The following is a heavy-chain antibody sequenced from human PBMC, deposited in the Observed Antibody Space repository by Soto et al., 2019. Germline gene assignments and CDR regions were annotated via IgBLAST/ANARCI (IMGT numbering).Heavy chain of an antibody. CDR1: GGSVSSGSYY. V-gene: IGHV4-61*01. D-gene: IGHD2-2*03. Sequence: SETLSLTCTVSGGSVSSGSYYWSWIRQPPGKGLEWIGYIYYSGSTNYNPSLKSRVTISVDTSKNQFSLKLSSVTAADTAVYYCARGMDPIDYWGQGTLVTVSS. CDR3: ARGMDPIDY. CDR2: IYYSGST. J-gene: IGHJ4*02.